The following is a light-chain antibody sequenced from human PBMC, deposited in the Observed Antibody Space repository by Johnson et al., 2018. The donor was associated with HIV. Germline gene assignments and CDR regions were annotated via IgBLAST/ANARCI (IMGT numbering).Light chain of an antibody. CDR2: DNN. V-gene: IGLV1-51*01. CDR3: GTWDNGLSADV. J-gene: IGLJ1*01. CDR1: SSNIGNNY. Sequence: QPVLTQPPSVSAAPGQKVTISCSGSSSNIGNNYVSWYQQLTGTAPKLLIYDNNKRPSGIPDRFSGSKSGTSATLGITGLQTGDEADYYCGTWDNGLSADVFGTGTKVTVL.